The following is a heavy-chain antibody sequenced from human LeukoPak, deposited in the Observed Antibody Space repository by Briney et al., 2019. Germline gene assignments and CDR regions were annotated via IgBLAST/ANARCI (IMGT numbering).Heavy chain of an antibody. Sequence: GESLRISGKGSGYSFTSYWISWVRQMPGKGMEWMGRIDPSDSYTNYSPSFQGHVTISADKSISTAYLQWSSLKASDTAMYYCARHASSTSYNWGQGTLVTVSS. V-gene: IGHV5-10-1*01. CDR1: GYSFTSYW. D-gene: IGHD2-2*01. CDR3: ARHASSTSYN. CDR2: IDPSDSYT. J-gene: IGHJ4*02.